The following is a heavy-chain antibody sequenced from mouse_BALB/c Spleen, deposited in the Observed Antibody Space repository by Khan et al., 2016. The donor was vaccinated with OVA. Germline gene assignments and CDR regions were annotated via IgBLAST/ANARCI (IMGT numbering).Heavy chain of an antibody. D-gene: IGHD1-2*01. CDR3: ARRNYFGYTFAY. J-gene: IGHJ3*01. CDR2: IYIGSGDT. CDR1: GYTFTDYY. V-gene: IGHV1-76*01. Sequence: VQLQQSGAELARPGASVKLSCKASGYTFTDYYINWVKKRTGQGLEWIGEIYIGSGDTYYNEKFKGKATLTVDKSSTTAYMQLSSLTSQASAVYFCARRNYFGYTFAYWGQGTLVTVSA.